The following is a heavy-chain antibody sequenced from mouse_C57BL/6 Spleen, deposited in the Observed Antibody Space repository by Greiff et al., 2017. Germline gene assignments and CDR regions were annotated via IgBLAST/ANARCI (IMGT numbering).Heavy chain of an antibody. V-gene: IGHV1-72*01. J-gene: IGHJ2*01. Sequence: QVQLQQPGAELVKPGASVKLSCKASGYTFTSYWMNWVKQRPGRGLEWIGRIDPNSGGTKYNEKFKRKATLTVDKTSSTAYMQLSSLTSEESAVYYCASAPLITGDYFGYRGQGTTLTVSS. CDR3: ASAPLITGDYFGY. CDR1: GYTFTSYW. D-gene: IGHD1-1*01. CDR2: IDPNSGGT.